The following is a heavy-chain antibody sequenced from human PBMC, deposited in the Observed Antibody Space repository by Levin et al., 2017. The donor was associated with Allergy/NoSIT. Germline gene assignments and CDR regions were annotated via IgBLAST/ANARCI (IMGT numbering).Heavy chain of an antibody. CDR2: VYSGGDT. CDR1: GFDVSRNY. D-gene: IGHD1-26*01. J-gene: IGHJ5*02. V-gene: IGHV3-66*01. Sequence: GGSLRLSCAASGFDVSRNYVKWVRQAPGKGLEWVSLVYSGGDTYYADSVKGRFTIPRDKSTNTMFLQMNNLRVEDTAVYYCARDVGPWGPGTLVTVSS. CDR3: ARDVGP.